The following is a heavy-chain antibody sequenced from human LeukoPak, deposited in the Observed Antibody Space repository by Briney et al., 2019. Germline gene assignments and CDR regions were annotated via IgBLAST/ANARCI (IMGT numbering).Heavy chain of an antibody. D-gene: IGHD6-25*01. J-gene: IGHJ6*02. V-gene: IGHV5-10-1*01. CDR3: ARSRYMDL. CDR1: GGSISSYY. CDR2: IDPSDFYT. Sequence: ETLSLTCTVSGGSISSYYWSWIRQPPGKGLEWMGRIDPSDFYTNYSPSFQAHVTISVDESISTAYLQWNSLQASDTAMYYCARSRYMDLWGQGTTVTVSS.